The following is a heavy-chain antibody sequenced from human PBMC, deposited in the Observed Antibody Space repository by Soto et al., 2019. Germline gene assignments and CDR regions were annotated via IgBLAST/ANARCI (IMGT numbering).Heavy chain of an antibody. CDR2: ISAYNGNT. CDR3: ARDRLDIVVVPAAIYYYYGMDV. Sequence: ASVKVSCKASGYTFTSYGISWVRQAPGQGLEWMGWISAYNGNTNYAQKFQGRVTMTRDTSISTAYMELSRLRSDDTAVYYCARDRLDIVVVPAAIYYYYGMDVWGQGTTVTVSS. J-gene: IGHJ6*02. CDR1: GYTFTSYG. D-gene: IGHD2-2*01. V-gene: IGHV1-18*01.